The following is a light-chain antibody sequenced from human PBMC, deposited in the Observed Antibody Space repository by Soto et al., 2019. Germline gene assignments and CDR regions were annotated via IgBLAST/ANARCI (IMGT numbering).Light chain of an antibody. CDR3: QQAGVT. CDR1: QSVSSY. J-gene: IGKJ5*01. V-gene: IGKV3-11*01. Sequence: EIVLTQSPSTLSLSPGERATPSCRASQSVSSYLAWYQQKPGQAPRLLIYDASNRATGIPARFSGSGSGTDFTLTISSLEPEDFAVYYCQQAGVTFGQGTRLEIK. CDR2: DAS.